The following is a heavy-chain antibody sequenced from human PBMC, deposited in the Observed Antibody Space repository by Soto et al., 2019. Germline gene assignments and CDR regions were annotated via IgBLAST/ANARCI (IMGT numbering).Heavy chain of an antibody. Sequence: QVQLVQSEAEVKKPGASVKVSCKASGYTFTGYFVHWVRQAPGQGLEWMGWINPNNGDTNYAQNFQGRLTITADKSTGAASMELRSLSSEDTAVYYCAASGTDFWSCPPLNDYYGLNVWGQGTPVTVSS. CDR1: GYTFTGYF. V-gene: IGHV1-2*02. D-gene: IGHD3-3*01. J-gene: IGHJ6*02. CDR3: AASGTDFWSCPPLNDYYGLNV. CDR2: INPNNGDT.